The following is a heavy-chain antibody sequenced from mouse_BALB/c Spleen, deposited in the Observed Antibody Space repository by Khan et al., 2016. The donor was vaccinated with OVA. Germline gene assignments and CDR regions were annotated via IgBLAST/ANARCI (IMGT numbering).Heavy chain of an antibody. D-gene: IGHD3-2*02. CDR3: ARSGYGFGAY. J-gene: IGHJ3*01. V-gene: IGHV1-54*01. CDR2: INPGSGDT. Sequence: LQQSGAELVRPGTSLKVSCKASGYAFSDYLIEWLKQRPGQGLEWIGMINPGSGDTKFNEKFKAKAALTADKSSRTAYMQLSSLTSDDSAVYFCARSGYGFGAYWGQGTLVTVSA. CDR1: GYAFSDYL.